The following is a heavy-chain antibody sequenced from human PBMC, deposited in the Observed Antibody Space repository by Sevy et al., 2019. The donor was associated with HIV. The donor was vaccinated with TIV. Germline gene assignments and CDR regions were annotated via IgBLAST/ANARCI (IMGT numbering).Heavy chain of an antibody. J-gene: IGHJ5*02. CDR3: ARGRLIVARERWFDP. D-gene: IGHD5-12*01. CDR2: IYYTGST. Sequence: SETLSLTCTVSGASMRSGTYYWSWIRQHPGKGLERIGYIYYTGSTYYNPSLKSRVIISLDASKNQFSLKLSSVTAAATAVYYCARGRLIVARERWFDPWGQGTLVTVSS. V-gene: IGHV4-31*03. CDR1: GASMRSGTYY.